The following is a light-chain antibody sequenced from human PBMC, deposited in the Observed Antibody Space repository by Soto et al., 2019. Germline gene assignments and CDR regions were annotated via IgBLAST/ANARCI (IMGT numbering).Light chain of an antibody. J-gene: IGKJ1*01. Sequence: DIPITQSPSTLSASVGDRVTITCRASQDLNNWLAWFQQKPGKAPTLLIYKASGLESGVPSRFSGSGSGTEFTLTINGLQPDDFSTYYCQHFNGYPWTFGQGTKVEIK. CDR2: KAS. V-gene: IGKV1-5*03. CDR1: QDLNNW. CDR3: QHFNGYPWT.